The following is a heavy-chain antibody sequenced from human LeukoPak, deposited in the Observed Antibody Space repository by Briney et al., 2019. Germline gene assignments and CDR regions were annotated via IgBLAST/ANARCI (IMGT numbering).Heavy chain of an antibody. CDR2: IYPRDGST. CDR3: ARDQEAFDY. Sequence: ASVKVFCKASGYSLTSNYIHWVRQAPGQGLEWMEMIYPRDGSTSYAQKFQGRVTVTRDTSTSTVHMELSGLRSEDTAVYYCARDQEAFDYWGQGTLVTVSS. J-gene: IGHJ4*02. V-gene: IGHV1-46*01. CDR1: GYSLTSNY.